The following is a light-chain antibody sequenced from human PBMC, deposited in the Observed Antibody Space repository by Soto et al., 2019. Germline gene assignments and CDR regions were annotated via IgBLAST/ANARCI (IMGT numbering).Light chain of an antibody. J-gene: IGLJ2*01. V-gene: IGLV1-40*01. CDR1: SSNIGAGYD. Sequence: QSVLTQPPSVSGAPGQRVTISCTGSSSNIGAGYDVHWYQQFPGTAPKLLIYDNNNRPSGVPDRFSGSKSGTSASLAISGLQAEDEAHYYCQSYDSIMEVFGGGTKLTVL. CDR3: QSYDSIMEV. CDR2: DNN.